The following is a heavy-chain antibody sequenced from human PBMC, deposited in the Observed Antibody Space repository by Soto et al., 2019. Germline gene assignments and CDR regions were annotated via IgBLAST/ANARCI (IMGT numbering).Heavy chain of an antibody. V-gene: IGHV3-11*01. CDR1: GFTFSDYY. CDR2: ISSSDNII. D-gene: IGHD3-22*01. Sequence: LRLSCATSGFTFSDYYMSWIRQAPGKGLEWVSYISSSDNIIYYADSVKGRFTISRDNGKNSLYLQMNSLRAEDTAVYYCARDLGYYDSSGYFDYWGQGTLVTVSS. CDR3: ARDLGYYDSSGYFDY. J-gene: IGHJ4*02.